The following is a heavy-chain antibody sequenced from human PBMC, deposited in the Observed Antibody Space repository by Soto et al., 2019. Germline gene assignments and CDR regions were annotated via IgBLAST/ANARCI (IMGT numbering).Heavy chain of an antibody. D-gene: IGHD3-3*01. J-gene: IGHJ5*02. Sequence: ASVKGSCKTSCYTFNTYGINWVRQAPGQGLELIGWISAYDGKTTYAEKFQGRVTLTTDTSTSTAYMELRSLRSDDTAIYYCARDPHEFWTSYWFDPWGQGTPVTVSS. V-gene: IGHV1-18*01. CDR3: ARDPHEFWTSYWFDP. CDR2: ISAYDGKT. CDR1: CYTFNTYG.